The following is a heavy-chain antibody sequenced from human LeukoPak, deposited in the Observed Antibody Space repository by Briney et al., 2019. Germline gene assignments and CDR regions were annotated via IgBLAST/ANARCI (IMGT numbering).Heavy chain of an antibody. D-gene: IGHD3-22*01. CDR3: ASRTYTYDSSGYYRRNYYFDY. J-gene: IGHJ4*02. V-gene: IGHV4-59*01. CDR1: GGSISSYY. CDR2: IYYSGST. Sequence: KTSETLSLTCTVSGGSISSYYWSWIRQPPGKGLEWIGYIYYSGSTNYNPSLKSRVTISVDTSKNQFSLKLSSVTAADTAVYYCASRTYTYDSSGYYRRNYYFDYWGQGTLVTVSS.